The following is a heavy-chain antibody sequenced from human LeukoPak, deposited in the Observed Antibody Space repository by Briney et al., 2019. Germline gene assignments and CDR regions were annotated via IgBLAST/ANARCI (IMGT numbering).Heavy chain of an antibody. D-gene: IGHD3-3*01. J-gene: IGHJ5*02. CDR2: ISKSGSTI. Sequence: GGSLRLSCAASGFTLSSYEMNWVCQAPGKGLEWISWISKSGSTIYYADSVRGRFTISRDNAKNSLYLQMNSLRLEDTAVYYCASGSISSFDLRGQGTLVTVSS. CDR3: ASGSISSFDL. CDR1: GFTLSSYE. V-gene: IGHV3-48*03.